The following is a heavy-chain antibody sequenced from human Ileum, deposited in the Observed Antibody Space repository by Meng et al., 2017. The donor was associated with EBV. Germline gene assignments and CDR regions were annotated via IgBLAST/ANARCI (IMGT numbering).Heavy chain of an antibody. D-gene: IGHD6-19*01. Sequence: QGQLGQSGAEVKKPGASVKVSCKASGYTFTSYVINWVRQGTGQGLEWMGWMNPNRGTTGYAQKFQGRVTMTRNISKSTAYMDLSSLRSEDTAVYYCATGVADFEYWGQGTLVTVSS. CDR3: ATGVADFEY. CDR1: GYTFTSYV. J-gene: IGHJ4*02. CDR2: MNPNRGTT. V-gene: IGHV1-8*01.